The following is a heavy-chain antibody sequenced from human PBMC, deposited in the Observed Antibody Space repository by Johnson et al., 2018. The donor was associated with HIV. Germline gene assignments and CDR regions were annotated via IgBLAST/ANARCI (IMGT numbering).Heavy chain of an antibody. CDR1: GFTFSSYA. J-gene: IGHJ3*01. V-gene: IGHV3-30*04. D-gene: IGHD3-16*02. Sequence: QVQLVESGGGVVQPGRSLRLSCAASGFTFSSYAMHWVRQAPGKGLEWVAVISYDGTNKYYADSVKGRFTISRDNSKDTLYLQMNNLTTEDSAVYSCARDFGLGELSYETVDAFDFWGPGTLVTVSS. CDR3: ARDFGLGELSYETVDAFDF. CDR2: ISYDGTNK.